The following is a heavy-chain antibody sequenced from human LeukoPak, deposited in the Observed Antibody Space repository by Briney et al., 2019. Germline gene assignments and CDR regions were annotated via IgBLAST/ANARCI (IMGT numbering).Heavy chain of an antibody. CDR2: INHSGST. D-gene: IGHD3-3*01. J-gene: IGHJ5*02. Sequence: SETPSLTCAVYGGSFSGYYWSWIRQPPGKGLEWIGEINHSGSTNYNPSLKSRVTISVDTSKNQFSLKLSSVTAADTAVYYCARGRITIFGVGRASNWFDPWGQGTLVTVSS. V-gene: IGHV4-34*01. CDR1: GGSFSGYY. CDR3: ARGRITIFGVGRASNWFDP.